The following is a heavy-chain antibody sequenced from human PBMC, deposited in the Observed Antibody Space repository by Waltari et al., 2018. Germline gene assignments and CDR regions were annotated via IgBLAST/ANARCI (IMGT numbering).Heavy chain of an antibody. CDR3: ARTSTVTLGDYYYGMDV. CDR1: GGTFSSYA. J-gene: IGHJ6*02. V-gene: IGHV1-69*08. CDR2: IIPIYGTA. D-gene: IGHD4-17*01. Sequence: QVQLVQSGAEVKKPGSSVKVSCKASGGTFSSYAISWVRQAPGQGLEWMGRIIPIYGTANYAQKFQGRVTITADKATSTAYMELSSLRSEDTAVYYCARTSTVTLGDYYYGMDVWGQGTTVTVSS.